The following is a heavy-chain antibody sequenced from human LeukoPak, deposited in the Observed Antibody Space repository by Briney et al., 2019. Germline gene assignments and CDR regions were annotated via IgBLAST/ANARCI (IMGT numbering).Heavy chain of an antibody. J-gene: IGHJ4*02. CDR3: ARDMGDY. Sequence: PGRSLRLSCAASGFTFSNYGMHWVRQAPGKGLEWLALISYDGSNTYSLDSVRGRFTISRDNGKNTLYLQMNSLRAEDTAVYYCARDMGDYWGQGTLVTVSS. CDR1: GFTFSNYG. CDR2: ISYDGSNT. V-gene: IGHV3-30*03.